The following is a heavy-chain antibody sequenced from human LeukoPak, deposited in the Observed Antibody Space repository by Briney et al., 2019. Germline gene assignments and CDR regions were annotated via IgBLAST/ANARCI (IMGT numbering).Heavy chain of an antibody. D-gene: IGHD2-2*02. CDR1: GGSISSYY. Sequence: SETLSLTCTVSGGSISSYYWSWIRQPPGKGLEWIGHIYYSGSTNYNPSLKSRVTISVDTSKNQFSLKLSSVTAADTAVYYCARFQVPAAIFDYWGQGTLVTVSS. V-gene: IGHV4-59*01. J-gene: IGHJ4*02. CDR3: ARFQVPAAIFDY. CDR2: IYYSGST.